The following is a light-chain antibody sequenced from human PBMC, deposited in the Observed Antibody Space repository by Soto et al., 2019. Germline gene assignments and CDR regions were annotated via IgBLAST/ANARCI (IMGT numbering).Light chain of an antibody. Sequence: SVLTQPSSVSGSPGQSLTLSRTGNKKGFGNYNRGSWSQQHPGKAPKLVIYEASKRPSGVSNRFSASKSGNTASLTISGLQAEDEADYSCCSYAGSTTFSVFGTGTKHTVL. J-gene: IGLJ1*01. CDR2: EAS. CDR1: KKGFGNYNR. V-gene: IGLV2-23*01. CDR3: CSYAGSTTFSV.